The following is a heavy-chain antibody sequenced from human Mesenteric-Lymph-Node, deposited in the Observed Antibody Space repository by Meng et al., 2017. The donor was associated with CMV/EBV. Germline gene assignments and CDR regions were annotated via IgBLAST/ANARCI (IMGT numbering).Heavy chain of an antibody. J-gene: IGHJ6*02. CDR1: GGTISSYG. D-gene: IGHD2-2*01. Sequence: SVKVSCKASGGTISSYGISWVRQAPGQGLEWMGGTIPIFGTANYAQKFQGRVTITTDESTSTAYMELSSLRSEDTAVYYCARTLVPGIVVLPGANQPRGGWDVWGQGTTVTVSS. CDR2: TIPIFGTA. V-gene: IGHV1-69*05. CDR3: ARTLVPGIVVLPGANQPRGGWDV.